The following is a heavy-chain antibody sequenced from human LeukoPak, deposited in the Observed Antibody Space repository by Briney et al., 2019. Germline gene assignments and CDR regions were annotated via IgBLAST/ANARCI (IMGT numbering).Heavy chain of an antibody. J-gene: IGHJ4*02. V-gene: IGHV3-7*03. CDR1: GFPFQSYW. Sequence: PGGSLVLSCTASGFPFQSYWMNWVRQAPGKGLELVANINADGSDKYFMDSVKGRFSISRDNANNRLYLQMTSLRAEDTAVYYCAKESSSGNYWGQGTLVTVSS. CDR2: INADGSDK. D-gene: IGHD6-13*01. CDR3: AKESSSGNY.